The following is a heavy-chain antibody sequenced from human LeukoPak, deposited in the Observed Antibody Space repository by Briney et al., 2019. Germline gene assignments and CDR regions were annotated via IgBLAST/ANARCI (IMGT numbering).Heavy chain of an antibody. CDR3: ARSSYYDYVWGSYPPFDY. CDR1: GGSISFGGYY. D-gene: IGHD3-16*01. CDR2: MYDREKT. V-gene: IGHV4-31*03. J-gene: IGHJ4*02. Sequence: SETLSLTCTVSGGSISFGGYYWSWIRQLPGKGLEWIGYMYDREKTDYNPSLRSRVIISLDTSKNQFSLKLNSVTAADTAVYYCARSSYYDYVWGSYPPFDYWGQGTLVTVSS.